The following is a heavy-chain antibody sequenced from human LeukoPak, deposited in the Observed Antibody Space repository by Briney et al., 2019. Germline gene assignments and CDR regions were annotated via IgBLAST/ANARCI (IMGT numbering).Heavy chain of an antibody. D-gene: IGHD3-22*01. J-gene: IGHJ4*02. CDR2: IYTSGST. Sequence: PSETLSLTCTVSGGSISSGNYYWSWIRQPAGKGLEWVGRIYTSGSTNYNPSLKSRVTISVDTSKSQSSLKLSSVIAADTAVYYCARATYEDFDSWGQGTLVTVSS. CDR1: GGSISSGNYY. V-gene: IGHV4-61*02. CDR3: ARATYEDFDS.